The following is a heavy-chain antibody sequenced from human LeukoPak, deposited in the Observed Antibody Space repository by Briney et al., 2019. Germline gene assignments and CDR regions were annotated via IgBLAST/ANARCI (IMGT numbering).Heavy chain of an antibody. CDR1: GFIFTKYG. Sequence: ASVKVSCKASGFIFTKYGISWVRQAPGQGLEWMGWISAYNGNTNYAQKLQGRVTMTTDTSTSTAYMELRSLRSDDTAVYYCARVITMVRGVIGNWFDPWGQGTLVTVSS. J-gene: IGHJ5*02. D-gene: IGHD3-10*01. V-gene: IGHV1-18*01. CDR3: ARVITMVRGVIGNWFDP. CDR2: ISAYNGNT.